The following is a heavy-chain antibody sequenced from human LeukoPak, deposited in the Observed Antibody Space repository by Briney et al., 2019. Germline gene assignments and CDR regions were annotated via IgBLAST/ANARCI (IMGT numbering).Heavy chain of an antibody. J-gene: IGHJ5*02. CDR2: IYHSGTT. D-gene: IGHD6-19*01. V-gene: IGHV4-30-4*07. CDR1: GVAISRGGYA. CDR3: VRGRYRSGWFKDKNWFDP. Sequence: PSETLSLTCAVSGVAISRGGYAWNWIRQPPGKGLEWIAYIYHSGTTYYNPSLKSRATISVDTSKNQFSLKLSSVTAADTAVYYCVRGRYRSGWFKDKNWFDPWGQGIPVTVSS.